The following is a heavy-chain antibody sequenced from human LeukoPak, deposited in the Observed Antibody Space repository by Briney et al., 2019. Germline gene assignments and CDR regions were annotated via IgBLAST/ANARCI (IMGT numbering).Heavy chain of an antibody. CDR3: ARHRRVVIPFDY. Sequence: SETLSLTCTVSGGSISSYYWSWIRQPPGKGLEWIGSIYYSGSTYYNPSLKSRVTISVDTSKNQFSLKLSSVTAADTAVYYCARHRRVVIPFDYWGQGTLVTVSS. V-gene: IGHV4-39*01. CDR1: GGSISSYY. D-gene: IGHD3-3*01. CDR2: IYYSGST. J-gene: IGHJ4*02.